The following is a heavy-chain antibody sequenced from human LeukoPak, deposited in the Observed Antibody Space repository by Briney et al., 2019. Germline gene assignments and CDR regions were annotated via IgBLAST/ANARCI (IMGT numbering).Heavy chain of an antibody. CDR1: GFTFSSYA. CDR3: AKDHHSGSGNYFTHFDC. Sequence: GGSLRLSCAASGFTFSSYAMSWVRQAPGKGLEWVSAIRGGGTYTFYADSVKGRFTISRDNSKNTLFLQMTNLRGEDRAVYYCAKDHHSGSGNYFTHFDCWGQGTLVTVSS. CDR2: IRGGGTYT. V-gene: IGHV3-23*01. D-gene: IGHD3-10*01. J-gene: IGHJ4*02.